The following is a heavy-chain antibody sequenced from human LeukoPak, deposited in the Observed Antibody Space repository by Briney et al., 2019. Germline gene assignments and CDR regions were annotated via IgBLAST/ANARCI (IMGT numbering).Heavy chain of an antibody. V-gene: IGHV3-23*01. Sequence: GGSLRLSCAASGLTFSTYAMSWVRQAPGKGLEWVSSISGSGGGTYYAGSVKSRFTNARDNSKNALFLEMNNLRAGDTAVYYCSKRGAYYFDYWGQGTLVTVSS. CDR3: SKRGAYYFDY. J-gene: IGHJ4*02. CDR1: GLTFSTYA. CDR2: ISGSGGGT. D-gene: IGHD1-26*01.